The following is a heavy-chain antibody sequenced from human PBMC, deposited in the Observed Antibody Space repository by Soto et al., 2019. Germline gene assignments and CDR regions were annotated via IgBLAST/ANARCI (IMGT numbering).Heavy chain of an antibody. V-gene: IGHV5-51*01. CDR3: ARQKPSYYDFWSGYSTHGWFDP. Sequence: GESLKISCKGSGYSFTSYWIGWVRQMPGKGLEWMGIIYPGDSDTRYSPSFQGQVTISADKSISTAYLQWSSLKASDTAMYYCARQKPSYYDFWSGYSTHGWFDPWGQGTLVTVYS. J-gene: IGHJ5*02. CDR2: IYPGDSDT. D-gene: IGHD3-3*01. CDR1: GYSFTSYW.